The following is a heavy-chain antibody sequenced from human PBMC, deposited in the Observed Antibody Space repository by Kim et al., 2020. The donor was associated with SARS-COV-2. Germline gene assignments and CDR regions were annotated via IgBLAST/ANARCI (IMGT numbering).Heavy chain of an antibody. V-gene: IGHV4-61*08. D-gene: IGHD3-16*01. Sequence: SETLSLNCTVSGDFVSSGDYSWSWIRQPPGKGLEWIGSSGAANYNPSLKSRVTISVDPSKNQFSLKMTSVTPADTAVYYCEWQWGGLTPRYCYYYMDVWGKGAPVTVS. CDR3: EWQWGGLTPRYCYYYMDV. CDR2: SSGAA. CDR1: GDFVSSGDYS. J-gene: IGHJ6*03.